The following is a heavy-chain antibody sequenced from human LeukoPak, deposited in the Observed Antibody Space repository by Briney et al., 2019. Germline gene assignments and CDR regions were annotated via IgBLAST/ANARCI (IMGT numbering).Heavy chain of an antibody. Sequence: GGSLRLSCTASGFTFSSYAMHWVRQAPGKGLEWVAVISYDGSNKYYADSVKGRFTISRDDSKNTLYLQMNSLRSEDTAMYYCGRDGGGGSWGDFWGQGTLVTVSS. D-gene: IGHD2-15*01. CDR1: GFTFSSYA. CDR3: GRDGGGGSWGDF. CDR2: ISYDGSNK. V-gene: IGHV3-30*04. J-gene: IGHJ4*02.